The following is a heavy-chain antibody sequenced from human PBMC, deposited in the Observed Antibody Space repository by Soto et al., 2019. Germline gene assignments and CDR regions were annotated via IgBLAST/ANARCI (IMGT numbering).Heavy chain of an antibody. CDR2: IYYGGTT. V-gene: IGHV4-59*12. CDR1: GGSTSSYY. CDR3: ARDLSGYCSSTSCPLTHYYYYGMDV. J-gene: IGHJ6*02. D-gene: IGHD2-2*01. Sequence: SETLSLTCTVSGGSTSSYYRSWIRQPPGKGLEWIAYIYYGGTTNYNPSLKSRVTISIDTSKNQFSLKLSSVTAADTAVYYCARDLSGYCSSTSCPLTHYYYYGMDVWGQGTTVTVSS.